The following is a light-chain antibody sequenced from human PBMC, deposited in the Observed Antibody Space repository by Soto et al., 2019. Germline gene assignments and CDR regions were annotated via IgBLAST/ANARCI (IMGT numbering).Light chain of an antibody. Sequence: DIPMTQSPSTLSASVGDRVTLTCRASQTISTWLAWYQQKPGKAPKLLIYGASSLQTGVPSRFSGSGSGTEFTLTISCLQPDDFATYYRQQYNSYSYTFGQGTKLEIK. CDR3: QQYNSYSYT. CDR2: GAS. CDR1: QTISTW. J-gene: IGKJ2*01. V-gene: IGKV1-5*01.